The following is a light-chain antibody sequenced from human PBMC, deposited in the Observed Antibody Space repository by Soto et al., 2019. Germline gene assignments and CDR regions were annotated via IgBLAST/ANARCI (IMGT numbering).Light chain of an antibody. V-gene: IGLV1-40*01. CDR3: QSYDSSLSVVV. CDR1: SSNIGARYD. J-gene: IGLJ2*01. Sequence: QSVLTQPPSVSGAPGQRVTISCTGSSSNIGARYDVHWYQQLPGTAPKLLIYANSNRPSGVPDRFSGSKSGTSASLAITGLQAEDEADYYCQSYDSSLSVVVFGGGTKLTVL. CDR2: ANS.